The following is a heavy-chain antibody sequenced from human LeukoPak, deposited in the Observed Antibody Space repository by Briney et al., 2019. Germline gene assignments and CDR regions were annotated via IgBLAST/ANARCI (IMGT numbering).Heavy chain of an antibody. Sequence: PSETLSLTCAVYGGSFSGYYWSWIRQPPGKGLEWIGEINHSGSTNYNPFLKSRVTISVDTSKNQFSLKLSSVTAADTAVYYCARGLAVAGTTDWFDPWGQGTLVTVSS. CDR3: ARGLAVAGTTDWFDP. D-gene: IGHD6-19*01. V-gene: IGHV4-34*01. CDR2: INHSGST. J-gene: IGHJ5*02. CDR1: GGSFSGYY.